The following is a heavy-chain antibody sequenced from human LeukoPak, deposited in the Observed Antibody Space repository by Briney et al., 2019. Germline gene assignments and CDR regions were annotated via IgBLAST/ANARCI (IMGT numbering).Heavy chain of an antibody. CDR1: GGSISRGGYS. CDR3: ARGYLGIAARRSWFDP. D-gene: IGHD6-6*01. J-gene: IGHJ5*02. V-gene: IGHV4-30-2*01. Sequence: SETLSLTCAVSGGSISRGGYSWSWIRQPPGKGLEWIGYIFYSGTTQYHPSLKSRVTISLDRSKNQFSLKLTSVTAADTAVYYCARGYLGIAARRSWFDPWGQGTLVTVSS. CDR2: IFYSGTT.